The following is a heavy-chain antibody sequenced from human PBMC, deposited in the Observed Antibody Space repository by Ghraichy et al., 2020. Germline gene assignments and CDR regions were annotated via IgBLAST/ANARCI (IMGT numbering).Heavy chain of an antibody. CDR1: GGSTSGYY. V-gene: IGHV4-4*07. D-gene: IGHD2-21*02. CDR2: IYARGDT. J-gene: IGHJ5*02. Sequence: SQTLSLTCTVSGGSTSGYYWSWIRQPAGKGLEWIGRIYARGDTNYNPSLMSRVFMSIDTSKNQFSLKLSSVTVADTAIYFCAKDRATVTATWGQGTLVTVSS. CDR3: AKDRATVTAT.